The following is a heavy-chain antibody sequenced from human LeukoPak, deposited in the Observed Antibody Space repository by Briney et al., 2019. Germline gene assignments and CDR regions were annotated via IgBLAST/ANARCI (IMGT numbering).Heavy chain of an antibody. J-gene: IGHJ6*03. Sequence: SETLSLTCAVYGGSFSSYYWSWIRQPPGKGLEWIGEINHSGSTNYNPSLKSRVTISVDTTKNQSSLKRSSVTAADTAVYYCARHNSGTTVTTSHHYYYYYMDVWGKGTTVTVSS. V-gene: IGHV4-34*01. D-gene: IGHD4-17*01. CDR3: ARHNSGTTVTTSHHYYYYYMDV. CDR2: INHSGST. CDR1: GGSFSSYY.